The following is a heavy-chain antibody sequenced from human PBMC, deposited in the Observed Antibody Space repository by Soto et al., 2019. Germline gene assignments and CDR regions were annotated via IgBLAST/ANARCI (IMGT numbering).Heavy chain of an antibody. V-gene: IGHV3-23*01. CDR2: ISGRGGSP. D-gene: IGHD3-9*01. CDR3: AKYHYDILTGYFYY. CDR1: GFTFSSYA. Sequence: GGSLRLSCAASGFTFSSYAMSWVRQAPGKGLEWVSAISGRGGSPYYADSVKGRFTISRDNSKNTLYLQMNSLRAEDTAVYYCAKYHYDILTGYFYYWGQGTLVTVSS. J-gene: IGHJ4*02.